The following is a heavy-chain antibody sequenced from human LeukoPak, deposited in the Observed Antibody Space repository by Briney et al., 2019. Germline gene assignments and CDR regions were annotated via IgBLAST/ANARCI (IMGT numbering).Heavy chain of an antibody. V-gene: IGHV3-33*01. CDR3: ARDRGPRTGFMVREAYDY. CDR2: LWSDGIKT. D-gene: IGHD3-10*01. Sequence: PGGSLRLSCAASGFTFTNYPMHWVRQAPGKGLEWVAVLWSDGIKTDYADSVKGRFSISRDNAKNTLYLQMSSLRAEDTAVYYCARDRGPRTGFMVREAYDYWGQGTLVTVSS. J-gene: IGHJ4*02. CDR1: GFTFTNYP.